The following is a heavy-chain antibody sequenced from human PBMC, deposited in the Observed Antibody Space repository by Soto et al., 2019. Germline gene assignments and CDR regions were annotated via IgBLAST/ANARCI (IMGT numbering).Heavy chain of an antibody. Sequence: VGSLRLSCAGSGFAFSSYGIHWVRQAPGKGLEWVALISYDGGNEKYTESVKDRFTISRDDSHNVAYLQMSSLRTEDTAMYYCAKDRYSGTYPTDFDYWGQGSLVTVSS. CDR1: GFAFSSYG. CDR2: ISYDGGNE. V-gene: IGHV3-30*18. D-gene: IGHD1-26*01. CDR3: AKDRYSGTYPTDFDY. J-gene: IGHJ4*02.